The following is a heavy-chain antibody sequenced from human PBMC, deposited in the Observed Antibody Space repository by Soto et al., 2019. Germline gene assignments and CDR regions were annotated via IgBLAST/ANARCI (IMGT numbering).Heavy chain of an antibody. D-gene: IGHD3-22*01. CDR2: IYYSGST. V-gene: IGHV4-59*08. CDR3: ARQADSSGYYPNFDY. CDR1: GGSISSYY. Sequence: SETLSLTCTVSGGSISSYYWSWIRQPPGKGLEWIGYIYYSGSTNYNPSLKSRVTISVDTSKNQFSPKLSSVTAADTAVYYCARQADSSGYYPNFDYWGQGTLVTVSS. J-gene: IGHJ4*02.